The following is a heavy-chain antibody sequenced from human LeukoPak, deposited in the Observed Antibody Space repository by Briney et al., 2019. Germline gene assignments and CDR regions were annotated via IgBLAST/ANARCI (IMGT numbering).Heavy chain of an antibody. J-gene: IGHJ4*02. CDR1: GYSISSGYY. CDR3: ARERSDLRNFDY. D-gene: IGHD3-16*01. V-gene: IGHV4-38-2*02. CDR2: IYHSGST. Sequence: SETLSLTCTVSGYSISSGYYWGWIRQPPGKGLEWIGSIYHSGSTYYNPSLKSRVTISVDTSKNQFSLKLSSVTAADTAVYYCARERSDLRNFDYWGQGTLVTVSS.